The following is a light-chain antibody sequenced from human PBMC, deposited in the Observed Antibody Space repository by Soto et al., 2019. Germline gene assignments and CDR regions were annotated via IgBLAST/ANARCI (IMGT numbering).Light chain of an antibody. CDR2: GAS. J-gene: IGKJ1*01. CDR1: QSVSSN. Sequence: MVMTHSPATLSVSASERATLSCSSSQSVSSNLAWYQQKPGQAPRLLIYGASNRATGIPDRFSGSGSGTDFTLTITRLEPEDFAMYYCQRYDSLRTFGQGTKVDI. V-gene: IGKV3-20*01. CDR3: QRYDSLRT.